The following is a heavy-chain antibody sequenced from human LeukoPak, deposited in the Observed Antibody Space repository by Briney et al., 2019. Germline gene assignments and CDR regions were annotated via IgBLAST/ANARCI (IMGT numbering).Heavy chain of an antibody. CDR1: GFTFSSYA. V-gene: IGHV3-23*01. CDR2: ISGSGGST. J-gene: IGHJ6*04. D-gene: IGHD3-16*02. CDR3: AGLYDYVWGSYRKADYYYYGMDV. Sequence: GGSLRLSCAASGFTFSSYAMSWVRQAPGKGLEWVSAISGSGGSTYYADSVKGRFTISRDNSKNTLYLQMNSLRAEDTAVYYCAGLYDYVWGSYRKADYYYYGMDVWGKGTTVTVSS.